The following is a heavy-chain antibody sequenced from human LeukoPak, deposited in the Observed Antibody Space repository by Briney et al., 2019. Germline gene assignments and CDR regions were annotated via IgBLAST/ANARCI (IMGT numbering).Heavy chain of an antibody. CDR3: SRSLDY. V-gene: IGHV3-7*01. CDR2: INQDESEQ. J-gene: IGHJ4*02. CDR1: GFPFSGYW. Sequence: GGSLRLSCAASGFPFSGYWMDWVRQAPGKGMEWVANINQDESEQYYAASVKGRFTISRDNAKNSLYLQMNSLRAEDTAVYYCSRSLDYLGQGALVTVSS.